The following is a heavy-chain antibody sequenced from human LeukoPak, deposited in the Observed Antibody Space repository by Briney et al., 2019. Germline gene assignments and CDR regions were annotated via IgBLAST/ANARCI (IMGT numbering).Heavy chain of an antibody. CDR1: GFTFSSYE. CDR2: ISTSASTI. V-gene: IGHV3-48*03. Sequence: GGSHRLSCAASGFTFSSYEMNWVRQAPGKGLEWVSYISTSASTIYYADSVKGRFTSSRDNAKNSLYLQMNSLRAEDTAVYYCAGRGTSRSSYYFDYWGQGTLVTVSS. J-gene: IGHJ4*02. CDR3: AGRGTSRSSYYFDY. D-gene: IGHD1-26*01.